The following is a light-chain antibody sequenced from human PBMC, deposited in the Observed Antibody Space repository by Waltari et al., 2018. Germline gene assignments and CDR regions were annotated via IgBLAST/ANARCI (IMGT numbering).Light chain of an antibody. Sequence: DIQMTQSPSSLSASVGDRVTITCRARQSISSYLNWYQQKPGKAPKLLIYAASSLQSGVPSRFSGSGSGTDFTLTISSLQPEDFATYYCQQSYSTPRFTFGPGTKVDIK. V-gene: IGKV1-39*01. CDR3: QQSYSTPRFT. CDR2: AAS. J-gene: IGKJ3*01. CDR1: QSISSY.